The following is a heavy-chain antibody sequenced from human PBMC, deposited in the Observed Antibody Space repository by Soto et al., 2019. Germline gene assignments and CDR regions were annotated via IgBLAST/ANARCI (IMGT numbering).Heavy chain of an antibody. CDR2: INPNSGGT. J-gene: IGHJ5*02. Sequence: QVQLVQSGAEVKKPGASVKVSCKASGYTFTGYYMHWVRQAPGQGLEWMGWINPNSGGTNYAQKFKGRVTITRATSISTAYMELSRRRSDDTAVYYCARDERRDDWFDPWGQGTLVTVSS. CDR3: ARDERRDDWFDP. CDR1: GYTFTGYY. V-gene: IGHV1-2*02.